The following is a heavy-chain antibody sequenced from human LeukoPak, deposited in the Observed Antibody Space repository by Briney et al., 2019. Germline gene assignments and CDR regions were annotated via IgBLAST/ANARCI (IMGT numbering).Heavy chain of an antibody. Sequence: GGSLRLSCAASGFTFGTSNMNWVRQAPGKGLEWVSYISRSSSTIYYTDSVKGRFTMSRDNAKNSLYLQMNSLRDEDTAVYYCARDVISATDDDYWGQGTLVTVSS. V-gene: IGHV3-48*02. CDR3: ARDVISATDDDY. J-gene: IGHJ4*02. D-gene: IGHD6-13*01. CDR2: ISRSSSTI. CDR1: GFTFGTSN.